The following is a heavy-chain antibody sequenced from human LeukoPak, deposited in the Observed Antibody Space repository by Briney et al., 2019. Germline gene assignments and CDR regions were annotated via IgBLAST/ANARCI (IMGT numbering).Heavy chain of an antibody. D-gene: IGHD1-26*01. CDR2: IVVGSGNT. Sequence: GASVKVSCKASGFTFTTSAVQWVRQARGQRLEWIAWIVVGSGNTNYPQKFQERVTLTRDMSTSTAYMELSSLRSEDTAVYYCAAFSGSYSASYWYFDLWGHGTLVTVSS. V-gene: IGHV1-58*01. J-gene: IGHJ2*01. CDR1: GFTFTTSA. CDR3: AAFSGSYSASYWYFDL.